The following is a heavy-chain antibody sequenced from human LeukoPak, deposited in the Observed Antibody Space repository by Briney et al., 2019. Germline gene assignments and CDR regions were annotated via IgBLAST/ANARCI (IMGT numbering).Heavy chain of an antibody. CDR2: IYYSGST. CDR1: GGSISSYY. CDR3: ARQTPYDILTGSDDY. V-gene: IGHV4-59*08. Sequence: PSETLSLTCTVSGGSISSYYWSWIRRPPGKGLEWIGYIYYSGSTNYNPSLKSRVTISVDTSKNQFSLKLSSVTAADTAVYYFARQTPYDILTGSDDYWGQGTLVTVSS. J-gene: IGHJ4*02. D-gene: IGHD3-9*01.